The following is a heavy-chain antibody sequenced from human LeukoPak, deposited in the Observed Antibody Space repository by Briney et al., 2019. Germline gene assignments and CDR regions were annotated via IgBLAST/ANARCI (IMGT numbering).Heavy chain of an antibody. D-gene: IGHD1-14*01. J-gene: IGHJ3*02. V-gene: IGHV3-48*01. Sequence: PGGSLRLSCAASGFTFSSYSMNWLRHAPGKGLEWVSYISSSSSTIYYEDSVKGRFTISRDNAKNSLYLQMNSLRAEDTAVYYCARAGRITYDAFDIWGQGTMVTVSS. CDR2: ISSSSSTI. CDR1: GFTFSSYS. CDR3: ARAGRITYDAFDI.